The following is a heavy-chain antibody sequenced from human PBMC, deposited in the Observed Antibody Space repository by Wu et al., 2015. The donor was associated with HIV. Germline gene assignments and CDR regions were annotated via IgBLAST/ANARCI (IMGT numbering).Heavy chain of an antibody. CDR3: ARNTDSVATSLYSLGV. V-gene: IGHV1-69*04. Sequence: QVHLVQSGAEVKKPGSSVKVSCKTSGDTFKYYAMNWVRQAPGQGLEWMGRIIPMLGIANYAQIFKGRFTITADRFTNTAYMELSSLRSDDTAVYYCARNTDSVATSLYSLGVWGHGTTVTVSS. D-gene: IGHD5-12*01. CDR1: GDTFKYYA. CDR2: IIPMLGIA. J-gene: IGHJ6*02.